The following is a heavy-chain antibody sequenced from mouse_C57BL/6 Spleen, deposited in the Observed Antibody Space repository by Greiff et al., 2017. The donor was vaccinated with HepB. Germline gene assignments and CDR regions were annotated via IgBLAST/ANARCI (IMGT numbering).Heavy chain of an antibody. CDR3: ASERTGAYGNYWYFDV. V-gene: IGHV1-55*01. Sequence: QVQLQQPGAELVKPGASVKMSCKASGYTFTSYWITWVKQRPGQGLEWIGDIYPGSGSTNYNEKFKSKATLTVDTSSSTAYMQLSSLTSEDSAVYYCASERTGAYGNYWYFDVWGTGTTVTVSS. CDR2: IYPGSGST. CDR1: GYTFTSYW. D-gene: IGHD2-1*01. J-gene: IGHJ1*03.